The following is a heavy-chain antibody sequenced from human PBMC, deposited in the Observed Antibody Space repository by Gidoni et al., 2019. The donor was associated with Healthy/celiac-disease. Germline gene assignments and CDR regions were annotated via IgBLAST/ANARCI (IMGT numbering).Heavy chain of an antibody. D-gene: IGHD3-22*01. CDR3: AREQRITMIVPTREVAFDI. V-gene: IGHV3-33*01. Sequence: QVQLVESGGGVVQPGRSLRLSCAASGLTFSSYGLNWVRQDPGKGLEWVAVIWYDGSNKYYADSVKGRFTISRDNSKNTLYLQMNSLRAEDTAVYYCAREQRITMIVPTREVAFDIWGQGTMVTVSS. CDR1: GLTFSSYG. J-gene: IGHJ3*02. CDR2: IWYDGSNK.